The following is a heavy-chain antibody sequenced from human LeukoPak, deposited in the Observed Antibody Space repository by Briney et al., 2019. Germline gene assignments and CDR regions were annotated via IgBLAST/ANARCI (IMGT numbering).Heavy chain of an antibody. CDR3: AKVGIVVVIEDYFDY. CDR1: GFTFSSYA. D-gene: IGHD3-22*01. J-gene: IGHJ4*02. Sequence: GSLRLSCAASGFTFSSYALHWVRQAPGKGLEWVAVMSYDGSNKYYADSVKGRFTISRDNSKNTLYLQMNSLRAEDTAVYYCAKVGIVVVIEDYFDYWGQGTLVTVSS. CDR2: MSYDGSNK. V-gene: IGHV3-30*04.